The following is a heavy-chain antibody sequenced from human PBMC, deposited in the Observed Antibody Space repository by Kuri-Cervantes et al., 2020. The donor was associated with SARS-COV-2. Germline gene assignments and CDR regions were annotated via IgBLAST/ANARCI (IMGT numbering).Heavy chain of an antibody. D-gene: IGHD2-2*01. V-gene: IGHV1-18*01. J-gene: IGHJ4*02. CDR1: GYTFSTYG. CDR3: ARDHCSGTTCYLDY. CDR2: TSAYTGNT. Sequence: ASVKVSCKASGYTFSTYGITWVRQAPGQGLEWMGWTSAYTGNTNYAQKLQGRVTLTTDTPTSTAYMELRSLRSDDTAVYYCARDHCSGTTCYLDYWGQGTLVTVSS.